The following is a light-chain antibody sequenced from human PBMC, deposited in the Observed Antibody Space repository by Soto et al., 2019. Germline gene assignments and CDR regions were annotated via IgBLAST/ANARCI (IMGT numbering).Light chain of an antibody. CDR1: GSNIGRNY. J-gene: IGLJ2*01. CDR3: GTWDESLGAGV. Sequence: QSVLTQPASVSATPGKKVTISCSGRGSNIGRNYVSWYRQLPGTAPQLLIYDDNKRHSGVPDRLSGSRYGTSASLAIAGLQPGDEADYYCGTWDESLGAGVFGGGTKLTVL. V-gene: IGLV1-51*01. CDR2: DDN.